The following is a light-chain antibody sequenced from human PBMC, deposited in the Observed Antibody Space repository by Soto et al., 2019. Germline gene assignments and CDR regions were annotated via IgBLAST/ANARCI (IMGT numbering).Light chain of an antibody. V-gene: IGLV2-14*01. CDR3: SSYTSSRPYV. J-gene: IGLJ1*01. Sequence: QSVLTQPASVSGSPGQSITISCTGTSSDVGGYNYVSWYQQHPGKSPKLMIFEVSNRPSGVSNRFSGSTSGNTASLTISGLKADDEDDYYCSSYTSSRPYVFGTGTKVTVL. CDR2: EVS. CDR1: SSDVGGYNY.